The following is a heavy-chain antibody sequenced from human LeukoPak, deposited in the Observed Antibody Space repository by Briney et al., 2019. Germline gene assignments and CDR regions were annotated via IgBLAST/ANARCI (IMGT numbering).Heavy chain of an antibody. CDR2: ISGSSNYI. CDR1: GFTFSDYT. D-gene: IGHD2-21*01. J-gene: IGHJ3*02. V-gene: IGHV3-21*01. Sequence: GGSLRLSCAASGFTFSDYTMNWVRLAPGKGLEWVSSISGSSNYIYYADSVKGRFTISRGNAKNSLYLQMNSLRVEDTAVYYCARHESGDNDAFDIWGQGTMVTVSS. CDR3: ARHESGDNDAFDI.